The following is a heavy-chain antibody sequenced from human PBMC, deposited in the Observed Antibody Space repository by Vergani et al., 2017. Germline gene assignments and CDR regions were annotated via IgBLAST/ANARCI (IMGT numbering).Heavy chain of an antibody. J-gene: IGHJ4*02. V-gene: IGHV1-69-2*01. D-gene: IGHD2-21*02. CDR2: VDPEDGET. CDR3: ATGGIVVVTAIPLPLGY. Sequence: EVQLVQSGAEVKKPGATVKISCTVSGYTFTDYYMHWVQQAPGKGLEWMGLVDPEDGETIYAEKFQGRVTITADTSTDTAYMELSSLRSEETAVYYCATGGIVVVTAIPLPLGYWGQGTLVTVSS. CDR1: GYTFTDYY.